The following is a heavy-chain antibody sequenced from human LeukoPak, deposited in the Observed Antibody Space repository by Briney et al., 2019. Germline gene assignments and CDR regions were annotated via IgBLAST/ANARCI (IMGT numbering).Heavy chain of an antibody. CDR2: ISVSGGGT. CDR3: ARGYSNLHDDSSGYYIDY. J-gene: IGHJ4*02. D-gene: IGHD3-22*01. CDR1: GFTFSSFA. Sequence: GGSLRLSCAASGFTFSSFAMNWVRQAPGKGLEWVSAISVSGGGTYYADSVKGRFTISRDNSKNTLYLQMNSLRAEDTAVYYCARGYSNLHDDSSGYYIDYWGQGTLVTVSS. V-gene: IGHV3-23*01.